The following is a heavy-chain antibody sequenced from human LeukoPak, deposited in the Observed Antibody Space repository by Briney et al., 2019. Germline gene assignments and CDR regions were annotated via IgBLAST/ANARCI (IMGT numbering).Heavy chain of an antibody. CDR3: ARGKYSGSYFDY. Sequence: SETLSLTCTVSGGSISRYYWSWIRRPPGKGLEWIGYIDDSGNTNYNPSLKSQVTISVDKSKNQFSLKLSFVTAADTAVYYCARGKYSGSYFDYWGQGTLVTVSS. V-gene: IGHV4-59*01. CDR2: IDDSGNT. CDR1: GGSISRYY. D-gene: IGHD1-26*01. J-gene: IGHJ4*02.